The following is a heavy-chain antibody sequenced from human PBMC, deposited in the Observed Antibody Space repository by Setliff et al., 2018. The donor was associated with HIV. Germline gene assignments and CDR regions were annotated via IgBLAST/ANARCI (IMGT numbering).Heavy chain of an antibody. Sequence: SETLSLTCTVSGGSISSYYWSWIRQPPGKGLEWIGYIYTSGSTNYNPSLKNRVTISVDTSKNTFSLKLSSVAAADTAVYYCAICGGDCYSLDYWGQGTLVTVSS. J-gene: IGHJ4*02. D-gene: IGHD2-21*02. V-gene: IGHV4-4*08. CDR1: GGSISSYY. CDR2: IYTSGST. CDR3: AICGGDCYSLDY.